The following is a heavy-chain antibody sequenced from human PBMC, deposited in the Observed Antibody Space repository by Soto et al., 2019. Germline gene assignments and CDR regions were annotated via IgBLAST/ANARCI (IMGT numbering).Heavy chain of an antibody. CDR3: ARGPRRYFDL. V-gene: IGHV4-61*01. J-gene: IGHJ2*01. CDR1: GGSVSSGNYY. CDR2: IYYSGST. Sequence: QVQLQESGPGLVKPSETLSLTCTVSGGSVSSGNYYWSWIRQPPGKGLEWMGYIYYSGSTNYNPSLKSRVTISVDTSKNQLSLKLNSVTAADTAVYYCARGPRRYFDLWGRGTLVTVSS.